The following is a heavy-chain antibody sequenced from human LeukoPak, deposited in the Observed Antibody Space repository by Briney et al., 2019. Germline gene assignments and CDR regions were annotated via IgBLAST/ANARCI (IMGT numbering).Heavy chain of an antibody. D-gene: IGHD5-18*01. V-gene: IGHV1-2*02. CDR1: GYKFTDHY. CDR3: ARDSQIQLRFSKRVNWFDP. J-gene: IGHJ5*02. CDR2: INPSRDGT. Sequence: ASVKVSCKATGYKFTDHYMHWVRQAPGQGPEWIGWINPSRDGTKYAQKFEGRVTMTRDTSISTAYMELSRLRSDDTAVYYCARDSQIQLRFSKRVNWFDPWGQGTLVTVSS.